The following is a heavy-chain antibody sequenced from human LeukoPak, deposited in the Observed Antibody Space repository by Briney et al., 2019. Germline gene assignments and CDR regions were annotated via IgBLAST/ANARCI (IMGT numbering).Heavy chain of an antibody. CDR1: GYTFTSYD. D-gene: IGHD6-13*01. CDR2: MNPNSGNT. V-gene: IGHV1-8*01. J-gene: IGHJ4*02. CDR3: ARSGSSWYGHPFDY. Sequence: GASVKVSCKASGYTFTSYDINWVRQATGQGLEWMGWMNPNSGNTGYAQKFQGRVTMTRNTSISAAYMELSSLRYEDTAVYYCARSGSSWYGHPFDYWGQGTLVTVSS.